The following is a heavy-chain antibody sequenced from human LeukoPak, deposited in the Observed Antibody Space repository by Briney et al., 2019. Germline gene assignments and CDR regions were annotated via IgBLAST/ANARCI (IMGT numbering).Heavy chain of an antibody. CDR1: GVIFNNYA. CDR3: AKDNRRHYTSGPNPDSLH. Sequence: GGSLRLPCAGSGVIFNNYAMHWVRQPPGKGLEWGSGISWNSGSIDYADSVKGRFTISRDNAKNSLYLQMNSLRVEDTAFYYCAKDNRRHYTSGPNPDSLHWGQGALVTVSS. D-gene: IGHD6-19*01. V-gene: IGHV3-9*01. J-gene: IGHJ4*02. CDR2: ISWNSGSI.